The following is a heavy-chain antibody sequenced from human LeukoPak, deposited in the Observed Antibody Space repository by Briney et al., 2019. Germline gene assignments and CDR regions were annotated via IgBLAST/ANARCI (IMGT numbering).Heavy chain of an antibody. CDR1: GFTFDDYA. CDR3: AKGSMGYATDGYFDF. D-gene: IGHD5-12*01. CDR2: ISWDGGST. J-gene: IGHJ4*02. V-gene: IGHV3-43D*04. Sequence: GGSLRLSCAASGFTFDDYAMHWVCQAPGKGLEWVTLISWDGGSTYYADSVKGRFTISRDNSKNSLYVQMNSLRAEDTALYYCAKGSMGYATDGYFDFWGQGTLVTVSS.